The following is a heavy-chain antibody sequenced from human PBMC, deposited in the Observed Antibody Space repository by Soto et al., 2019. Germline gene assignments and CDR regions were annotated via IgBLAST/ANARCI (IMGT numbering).Heavy chain of an antibody. CDR1: GAFISSYY. J-gene: IGHJ4*02. Sequence: SETLSLTCTVSGAFISSYYWSWIRQPPGKGLEWLAEINHSGITNYNPSVESRVSMSVDTSKNQFSLRLYSVTAADTAVYYCVRGPYNYNSRYFDYWGQGTLVTVSS. V-gene: IGHV4-34*01. CDR3: VRGPYNYNSRYFDY. CDR2: INHSGIT. D-gene: IGHD1-1*01.